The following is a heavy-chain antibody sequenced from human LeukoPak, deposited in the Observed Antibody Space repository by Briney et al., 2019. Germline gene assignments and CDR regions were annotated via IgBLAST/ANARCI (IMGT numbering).Heavy chain of an antibody. J-gene: IGHJ6*03. CDR3: ARHPRYCSGGSCYRYYYYMDV. CDR1: GGSFSGYY. D-gene: IGHD2-15*01. V-gene: IGHV4-34*01. CDR2: INHSGST. Sequence: PSETLSLTCAVYGGSFSGYYWSWIRQPPGKGLEWIGEINHSGSTNYNPSLKSRVTISVDTSKNQFSLKLSSVTAADTAVYYCARHPRYCSGGSCYRYYYYMDVWGKGTTVAISS.